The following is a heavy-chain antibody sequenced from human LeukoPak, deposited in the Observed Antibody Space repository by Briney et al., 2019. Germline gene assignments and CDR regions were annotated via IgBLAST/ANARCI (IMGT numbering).Heavy chain of an antibody. CDR2: IYGGGST. D-gene: IGHD5-12*01. J-gene: IGHJ4*02. V-gene: IGHV3-66*01. Sequence: GGSLRLSCAVSGLTVSDKYTTWVRQAPGKGLEWVSVIYGGGSTYYADSVKDRFTISRDNDKNTVYLQINNLRPDDTAVYYCATDWGHSGCRDWGQGTLLTVSS. CDR3: ATDWGHSGCRD. CDR1: GLTVSDKY.